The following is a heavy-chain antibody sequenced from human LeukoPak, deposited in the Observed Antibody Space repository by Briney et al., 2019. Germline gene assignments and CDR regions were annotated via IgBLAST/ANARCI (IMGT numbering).Heavy chain of an antibody. CDR3: ARHASSYDFWSGYEPLPYYFDY. J-gene: IGHJ4*02. CDR2: IYYSGST. Sequence: SETLSLTCTVSGGSISSSSYYWGWIRQPPGKGLEWIGSIYYSGSTYYNPSLKSRVTISVDTSKNQFSLKLSSVTAADTAVYYCARHASSYDFWSGYEPLPYYFDYWGQGTLVTVSS. D-gene: IGHD3-3*01. CDR1: GGSISSSSYY. V-gene: IGHV4-39*01.